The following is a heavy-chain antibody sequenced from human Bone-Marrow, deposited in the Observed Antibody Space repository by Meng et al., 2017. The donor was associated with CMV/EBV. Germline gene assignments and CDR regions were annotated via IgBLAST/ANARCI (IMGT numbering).Heavy chain of an antibody. CDR3: AREDCSSTSCRFQH. V-gene: IGHV3-21*01. CDR1: GFTFSSYS. Sequence: GESLKISCAASGFTFSSYSMNWVRQAPGKGLEWVSSISSNSSYIYYVDSVKGRFTISRDNAKNSLFLQMNSLRAEDTAVYYCAREDCSSTSCRFQHWGQGTLVTVSS. J-gene: IGHJ1*01. D-gene: IGHD2-2*01. CDR2: ISSNSSYI.